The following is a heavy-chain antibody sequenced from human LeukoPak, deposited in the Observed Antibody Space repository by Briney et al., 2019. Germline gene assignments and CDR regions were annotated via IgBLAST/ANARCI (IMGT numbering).Heavy chain of an antibody. CDR1: GYSISSGYY. Sequence: SETLSLTCTVSGYSISSGYYWGWIRQPPGKGLEWIGSIYHSGSTYYNPSLKSRVTISVDTSKNQFSLQLSSVTAADTAVYYCARVGYYGSGSHPPSWFDYWGQGTLVTVSS. D-gene: IGHD3-10*01. CDR2: IYHSGST. V-gene: IGHV4-38-2*02. CDR3: ARVGYYGSGSHPPSWFDY. J-gene: IGHJ4*02.